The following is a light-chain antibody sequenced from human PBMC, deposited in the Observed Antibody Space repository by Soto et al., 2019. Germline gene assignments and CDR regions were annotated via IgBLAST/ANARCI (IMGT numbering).Light chain of an antibody. J-gene: IGKJ1*01. V-gene: IGKV1-39*01. CDR2: VAS. CDR1: QNMASS. CDR3: QQSYSQWT. Sequence: QMTQSKSSLSASVGDSVKITCRASQNMASSVNWYQQKPGEAPKLLIYVASILQSGVPSRFSGSGSGTDFTFTISSLQPEDFATYDGQQSYSQWTFGEGTKVDIK.